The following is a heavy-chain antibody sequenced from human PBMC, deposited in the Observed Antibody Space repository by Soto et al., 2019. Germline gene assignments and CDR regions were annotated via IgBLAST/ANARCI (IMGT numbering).Heavy chain of an antibody. CDR3: ARNSGYDYVWGSYRPPDY. J-gene: IGHJ4*02. CDR1: GFTFSSYW. CDR2: IKQDGSEK. V-gene: IGHV3-7*05. Sequence: GGSLRLSCAASGFTFSSYWMSWVRQAPGKGLEWVANIKQDGSEKYYVDSVKGRFTISRDNAKNSRYLQMNSLRAEETAVYYCARNSGYDYVWGSYRPPDYWGQGTLVTVSS. D-gene: IGHD3-16*02.